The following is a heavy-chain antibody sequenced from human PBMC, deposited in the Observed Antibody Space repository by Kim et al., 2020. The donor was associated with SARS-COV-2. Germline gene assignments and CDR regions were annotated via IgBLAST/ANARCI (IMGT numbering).Heavy chain of an antibody. J-gene: IGHJ4*02. Sequence: GGSLRLSCAASGFTFSDEIMHWVRQAPGKGLEYVSGITTNGGRTYYADSVKGRFTISRDNSKNTLYLQMSSLRPDDTAVYYCVKQMDYWCRGTQVTVSS. CDR2: ITTNGGRT. CDR3: VKQMDY. CDR1: GFTFSDEI. V-gene: IGHV3-64D*06.